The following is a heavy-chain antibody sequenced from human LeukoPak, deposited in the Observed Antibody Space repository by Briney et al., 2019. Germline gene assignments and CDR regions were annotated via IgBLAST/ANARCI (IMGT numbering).Heavy chain of an antibody. CDR2: ISAYSGVT. CDR1: GYIFNTNG. CDR3: AGGGLSTRWGLDY. V-gene: IGHV1-18*01. Sequence: GASVKVSCKASGYIFNTNGINWVRQAPGQGLEWVAYISAYSGVTNSAQKFRDRVTMTTDTSTRTAYMELRSLTSDDSAVYYCAGGGLSTRWGLDYWGQGTLVTVSS. D-gene: IGHD6-13*01. J-gene: IGHJ4*02.